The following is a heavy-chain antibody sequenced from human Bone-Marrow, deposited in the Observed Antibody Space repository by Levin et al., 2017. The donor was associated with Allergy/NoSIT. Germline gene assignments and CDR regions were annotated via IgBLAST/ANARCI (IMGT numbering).Heavy chain of an antibody. J-gene: IGHJ6*02. D-gene: IGHD2-2*01. CDR1: GGSISNYY. V-gene: IGHV4-59*01. Sequence: SETLSLTCTVSGGSISNYYWSWIRQPPGKGLEWIGYIYYSGSTSYNPSLKSRVSISVDTSKNNFSLQLSSGTAADTTDYYCAEVIFSKSTSSAYGLDVWGQGTTITFSS. CDR3: AEVIFSKSTSSAYGLDV. CDR2: IYYSGST.